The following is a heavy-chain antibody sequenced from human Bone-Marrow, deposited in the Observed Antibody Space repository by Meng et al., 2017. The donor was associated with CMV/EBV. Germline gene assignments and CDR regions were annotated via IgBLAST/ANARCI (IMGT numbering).Heavy chain of an antibody. J-gene: IGHJ4*02. Sequence: SETLSLTCAVYGGSFSAYYWSWIRQPPGKGLEWIGEIDHSGSTNYHPSLKSRVTISVDTSKNQFSLKPSSVTAADTAVYYCARNGPTYCSSTSCSLDPFDYWGQGTLVTVSS. CDR1: GGSFSAYY. CDR3: ARNGPTYCSSTSCSLDPFDY. D-gene: IGHD2-2*01. CDR2: IDHSGST. V-gene: IGHV4-34*01.